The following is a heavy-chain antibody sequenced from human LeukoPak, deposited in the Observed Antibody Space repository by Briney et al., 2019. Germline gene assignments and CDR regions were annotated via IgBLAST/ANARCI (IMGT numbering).Heavy chain of an antibody. Sequence: PGGSLRLSCAASGFTFSSYGMHWVRQAPGKGLEWVAFIRYDGNNKYYADSVKGRFTISRDNSKNTLYLQMNSLRAEDTAVYYCAKDPVERYDILTGGFDYWGQGTLVTVSS. J-gene: IGHJ4*02. CDR2: IRYDGNNK. CDR1: GFTFSSYG. CDR3: AKDPVERYDILTGGFDY. V-gene: IGHV3-30*02. D-gene: IGHD3-9*01.